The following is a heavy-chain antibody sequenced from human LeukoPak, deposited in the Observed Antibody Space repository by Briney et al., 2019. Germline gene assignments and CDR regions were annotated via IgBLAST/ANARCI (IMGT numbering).Heavy chain of an antibody. V-gene: IGHV4-59*01. CDR1: GGSFSNYY. J-gene: IGHJ4*02. Sequence: SETLSLTCTVSGGSFSNYYWSWIRQSPGKGLEWIGYIYHTGSANYSPSLKGRVSISIDTSKSQFSLRLISVTAADTAVYYCARRTSSNYVDYWGQGTLVIVSS. D-gene: IGHD4-11*01. CDR2: IYHTGSA. CDR3: ARRTSSNYVDY.